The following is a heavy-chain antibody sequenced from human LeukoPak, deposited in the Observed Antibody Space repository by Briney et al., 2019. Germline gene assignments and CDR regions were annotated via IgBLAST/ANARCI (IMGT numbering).Heavy chain of an antibody. CDR1: GGSFSGYY. CDR2: INHSGST. Sequence: PSETLSLTCAVYGGSFSGYYWSWIRQPPGKGLEWIGEINHSGSTNYNPSLKSRVTISVDTSKNQFSLKLSSVTAADTAVYYCARAWGSYSDWGQLTLVTVSS. D-gene: IGHD1-26*01. CDR3: ARAWGSYSD. J-gene: IGHJ4*02. V-gene: IGHV4-34*01.